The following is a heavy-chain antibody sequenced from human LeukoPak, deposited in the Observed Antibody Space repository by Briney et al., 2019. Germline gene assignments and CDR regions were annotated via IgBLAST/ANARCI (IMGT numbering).Heavy chain of an antibody. V-gene: IGHV3-7*03. CDR1: GFTFSSYW. Sequence: GGSLRPSCAAPGFTFSSYWMSWVRQAPGKGLEWVANIKQDGSEKYYVDSVKGRFTISRDNAKNSLYLQMNSLRAEDTAVYYCARELPVVVVAATRNWFDPWGQGTLVTVSS. CDR3: ARELPVVVVAATRNWFDP. D-gene: IGHD2-15*01. J-gene: IGHJ5*02. CDR2: IKQDGSEK.